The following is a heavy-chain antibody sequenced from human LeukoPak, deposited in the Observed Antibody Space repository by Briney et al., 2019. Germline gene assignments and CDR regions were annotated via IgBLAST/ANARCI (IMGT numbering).Heavy chain of an antibody. D-gene: IGHD3-10*01. CDR2: ISRSGIYL. Sequence: GGSLRLSCAASGFTFSEYTMNWVRQAPGKGLEWVSSISRSGIYLFYADSVKGRFTISRDNAKNSLYLQMNSLRDEDTAVYYCARDRSYYGSGSYNWFGPWGQGTLVTVSS. CDR3: ARDRSYYGSGSYNWFGP. J-gene: IGHJ5*02. V-gene: IGHV3-21*01. CDR1: GFTFSEYT.